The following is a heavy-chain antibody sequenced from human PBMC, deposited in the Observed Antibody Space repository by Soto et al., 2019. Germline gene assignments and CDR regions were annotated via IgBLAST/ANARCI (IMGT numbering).Heavy chain of an antibody. D-gene: IGHD3-10*01. J-gene: IGHJ4*02. V-gene: IGHV2-5*02. Sequence: QITLKESGPTLVKPTQTLTLTCTFSGFSLSTSGVGVGWIRQPPGKALEWLALIYWDDDKRYSPSLKSRLTSTKDTSKNQVVLTMTNMDPVDTATYYCALSYYYGSRSRSYYFDYWGQGTLVTVSS. CDR1: GFSLSTSGVG. CDR3: ALSYYYGSRSRSYYFDY. CDR2: IYWDDDK.